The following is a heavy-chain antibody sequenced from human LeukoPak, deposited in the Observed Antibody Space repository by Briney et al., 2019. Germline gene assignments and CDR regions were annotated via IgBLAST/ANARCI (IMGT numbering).Heavy chain of an antibody. D-gene: IGHD3-22*01. CDR2: IYYSGST. CDR3: ARDLGYYDSSGHFDL. CDR1: GGSISSYY. J-gene: IGHJ2*01. Sequence: SETLSLTCTVSGGSISSYYWSWIRQPPGKGLEWIGYIYYSGSTNYNPSLKSRVTISVDTSKNQFSLKLSSVTAADTAVYYCARDLGYYDSSGHFDLWGHGTLVTVSS. V-gene: IGHV4-59*01.